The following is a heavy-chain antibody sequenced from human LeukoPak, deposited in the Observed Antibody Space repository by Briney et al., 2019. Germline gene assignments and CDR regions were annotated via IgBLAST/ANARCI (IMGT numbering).Heavy chain of an antibody. CDR2: IIPIFGTA. D-gene: IGHD3-16*02. Sequence: SVKVSCRASGGTFSSYAISWVRQAPGQGLEWMGRIIPIFGTANYAQKFQGRVTITTDESTSTAYMELSSLRSEDTAVYYCARDGAMITFGGVIAPDYWGQGTLVTVSS. V-gene: IGHV1-69*05. CDR1: GGTFSSYA. CDR3: ARDGAMITFGGVIAPDY. J-gene: IGHJ4*02.